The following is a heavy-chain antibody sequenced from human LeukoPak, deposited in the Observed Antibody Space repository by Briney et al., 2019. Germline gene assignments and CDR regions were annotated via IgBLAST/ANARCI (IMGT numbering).Heavy chain of an antibody. V-gene: IGHV3-53*01. D-gene: IGHD3-10*01. CDR1: GLTVSSNY. Sequence: GGSLRLSCAVSGLTVSSNYMSWVRQAPGKGLEWVSAMYSGGSTFYADSVKGRFTISRDNSKNTLYLQMNSLRAEDAAVYYCARDPYNSGSSYFDYWGQGTLVTVSA. CDR2: MYSGGST. J-gene: IGHJ4*02. CDR3: ARDPYNSGSSYFDY.